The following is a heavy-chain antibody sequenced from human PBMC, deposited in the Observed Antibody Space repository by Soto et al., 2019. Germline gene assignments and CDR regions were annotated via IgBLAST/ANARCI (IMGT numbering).Heavy chain of an antibody. CDR2: MSYDGNTK. CDR1: GFTFSTYT. J-gene: IGHJ5*02. D-gene: IGHD7-27*01. Sequence: QLQLVESGGGVVQPGRSLRLSCAASGFTFSTYTMHWVRQAPGKGLEWVALMSYDGNTKYYADSVKGRFTISRDNSKNTLFLEMDSLRADDTAVYYCARDGKNWDNWFDPWGQGTLVTVAS. CDR3: ARDGKNWDNWFDP. V-gene: IGHV3-30-3*01.